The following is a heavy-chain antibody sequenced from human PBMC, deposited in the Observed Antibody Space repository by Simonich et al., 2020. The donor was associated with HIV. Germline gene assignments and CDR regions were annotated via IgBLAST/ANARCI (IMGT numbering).Heavy chain of an antibody. V-gene: IGHV1-69*13. CDR1: GGTFSSYG. CDR2: FHPMFATY. CDR3: TTEVVTSSRWSPSFDP. D-gene: IGHD6-13*01. J-gene: IGHJ5*02. Sequence: QVQLVQSGAEVKKPGASVKVSCKASGGTFSSYGINWVRQAPGQGLEWRGGFHPMFATYNYAQKFQGRVTMTADESTSTAYMVLSSLKSEDTAVYYCTTEVVTSSRWSPSFDPWGQGTLVTVSS.